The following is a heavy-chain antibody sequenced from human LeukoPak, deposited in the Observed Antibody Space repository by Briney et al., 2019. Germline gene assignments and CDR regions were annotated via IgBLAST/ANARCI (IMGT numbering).Heavy chain of an antibody. CDR1: GNYW. CDR2: ISWNSGSI. Sequence: GGSLRLSCAASGNYWMHWVRQAPGKGLEWVSGISWNSGSIGYADSVKGRFTISRDNAKNSLYLQMNSLRAEDTALYYCVKGVHYDFWSGYYDYWGQGTLVTVSS. D-gene: IGHD3-3*01. J-gene: IGHJ4*02. CDR3: VKGVHYDFWSGYYDY. V-gene: IGHV3-9*01.